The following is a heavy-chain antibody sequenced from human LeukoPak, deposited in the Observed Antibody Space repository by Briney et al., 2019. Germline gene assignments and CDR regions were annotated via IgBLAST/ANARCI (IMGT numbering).Heavy chain of an antibody. V-gene: IGHV3-9*01. J-gene: IGHJ4*02. Sequence: GGSLRLSCAASGFTFDDYAMHWVRQAPGKGLERVSGISWNSGSIGYADSVKGRFTISRDNAKNSLYLQMNSLRAEDTALYYCAKGYCSGGSCYSDYWGQGTLVTVSS. D-gene: IGHD2-15*01. CDR2: ISWNSGSI. CDR3: AKGYCSGGSCYSDY. CDR1: GFTFDDYA.